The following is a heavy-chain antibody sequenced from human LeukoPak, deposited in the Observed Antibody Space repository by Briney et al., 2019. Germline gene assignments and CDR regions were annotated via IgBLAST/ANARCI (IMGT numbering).Heavy chain of an antibody. Sequence: SETLSLTCTVSGGSVTSYYWSWIRKPPAKGLEWIGYIYYTGSTNYNPSRKSRVTISVDSSRDQFSLRLSSVTAADTAVYYCAAGQLGSYYDGFDYWGQGALVTVSS. V-gene: IGHV4-59*02. CDR3: AAGQLGSYYDGFDY. CDR1: GGSVTSYY. J-gene: IGHJ4*02. D-gene: IGHD1-26*01. CDR2: IYYTGST.